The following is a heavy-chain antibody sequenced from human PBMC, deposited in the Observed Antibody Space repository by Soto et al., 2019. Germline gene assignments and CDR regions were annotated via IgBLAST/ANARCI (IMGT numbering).Heavy chain of an antibody. V-gene: IGHV4-34*01. CDR3: ARGSLRRYSRSWYVGQYYYYGMDV. CDR1: GGSFSGYY. J-gene: IGHJ6*02. D-gene: IGHD6-13*01. CDR2: INHSGST. Sequence: QVQLQQWGAGLLKPSETLSLTCAVYGGSFSGYYWSWIRQPPGKGLEWIGEINHSGSTNYNPSLKSRVTISVGTSRTHVSLKLSSVTAADTAGYYCARGSLRRYSRSWYVGQYYYYGMDVWGQGTTVTVSS.